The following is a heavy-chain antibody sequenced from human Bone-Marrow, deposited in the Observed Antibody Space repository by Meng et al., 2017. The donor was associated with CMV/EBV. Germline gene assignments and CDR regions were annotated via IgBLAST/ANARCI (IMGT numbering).Heavy chain of an antibody. D-gene: IGHD3-10*01. CDR3: ARDAGSGGSGSYYGPNTGMDV. Sequence: ASVKVSCKASGYTFSYYDIIWVRQASGQGLEWVGWMNPNRGNTAYAQKFQGRVTMTRDTSTSIAYMELSSLRSGDTAVYYCARDAGSGGSGSYYGPNTGMDVWGQGTTVTVSS. V-gene: IGHV1-8*01. CDR2: MNPNRGNT. CDR1: GYTFSYYD. J-gene: IGHJ6*02.